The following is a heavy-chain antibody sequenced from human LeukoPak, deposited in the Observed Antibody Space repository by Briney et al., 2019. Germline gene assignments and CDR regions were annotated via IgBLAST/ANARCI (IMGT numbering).Heavy chain of an antibody. V-gene: IGHV4-39*01. CDR3: ARRVLGIGYFDY. J-gene: IGHJ4*02. CDR2: IYYSGST. CDR1: GGPISSSSYY. D-gene: IGHD7-27*01. Sequence: SETLSLTCTVSGGPISSSSYYWGWIRQPPGKGLEWIGSIYYSGSTYYNPSLKSRVTISVDTSKNQFSLKLSSVTAADTAVYYCARRVLGIGYFDYWGQGTLVTVSS.